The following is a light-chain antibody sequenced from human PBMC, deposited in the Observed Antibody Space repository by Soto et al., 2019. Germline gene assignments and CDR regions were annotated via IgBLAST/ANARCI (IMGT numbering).Light chain of an antibody. V-gene: IGLV1-44*01. Sequence: QSVLTQPPSASGTPGQRVTISCSGSTSNIGSFTVNWYQQLPGTAPKLLISDNNQRPSGVPDRCSGSKSGTSASLAISGLHSEDEADYYCAAWDDSLSGPVFGRGTKLTVL. CDR3: AAWDDSLSGPV. CDR1: TSNIGSFT. J-gene: IGLJ2*01. CDR2: DNN.